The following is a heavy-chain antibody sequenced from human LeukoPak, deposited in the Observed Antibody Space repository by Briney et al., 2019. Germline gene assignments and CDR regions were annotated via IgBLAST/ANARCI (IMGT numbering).Heavy chain of an antibody. CDR2: ISYHGKDK. CDR1: GFTFSNYA. V-gene: IGHV3-30*04. Sequence: GGSLRLSCAASGFTFSNYAMHWVRQAPGKGLEWVAVISYHGKDKYYADSVKGRFTISRDNAKNSLYLQMNSLRAEDTAVYYCARDDSSGAWYFDYWGQGTLVTVSS. CDR3: ARDDSSGAWYFDY. J-gene: IGHJ4*02. D-gene: IGHD6-19*01.